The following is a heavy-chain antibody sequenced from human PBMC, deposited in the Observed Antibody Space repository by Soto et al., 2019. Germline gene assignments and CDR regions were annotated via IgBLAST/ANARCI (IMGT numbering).Heavy chain of an antibody. D-gene: IGHD4-4*01. Sequence: QVQLVESGGGVVQPGRSLRLSCAASGFTFSSYGMHWVRQAPGKGLEWVAVIWYDGSNKYYADSVKGRFTISRDNSKNTLYLQMNSLRAEDTAVYYCARDRYDYRYYYYYGMDVWGQGTTVTVSS. CDR2: IWYDGSNK. J-gene: IGHJ6*02. CDR3: ARDRYDYRYYYYYGMDV. CDR1: GFTFSSYG. V-gene: IGHV3-33*01.